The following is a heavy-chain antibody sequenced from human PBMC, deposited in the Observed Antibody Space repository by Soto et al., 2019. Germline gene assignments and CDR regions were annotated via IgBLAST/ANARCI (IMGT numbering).Heavy chain of an antibody. CDR3: AHRPGFSMAFDY. D-gene: IGHD3-10*01. CDR2: IYWDDDT. Sequence: QITLKESGPTLVKPTQTLTLTCNFSGFSLSTYGVGVGWIRQPPGKALEWLALIYWDDDTRFSPSLNSRLAITKDTSKRQVVLTMTHIDPVDTATYYCAHRPGFSMAFDYWGPGSLVTVSS. V-gene: IGHV2-5*02. J-gene: IGHJ4*02. CDR1: GFSLSTYGVG.